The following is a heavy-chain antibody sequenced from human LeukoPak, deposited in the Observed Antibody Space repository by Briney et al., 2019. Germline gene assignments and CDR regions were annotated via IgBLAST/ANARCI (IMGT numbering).Heavy chain of an antibody. Sequence: GGSLRLSCAASGFTFSSYEMNWVRQAPGKGLEWVSYISSTGSTIYYADSVKGRFTISRENAKNSLYLQMNSLRVEDTAVYYCARELPYYYGSGIGEAWFDPWGQGTLVTVSS. J-gene: IGHJ5*02. CDR3: ARELPYYYGSGIGEAWFDP. CDR1: GFTFSSYE. D-gene: IGHD3-10*01. V-gene: IGHV3-48*03. CDR2: ISSTGSTI.